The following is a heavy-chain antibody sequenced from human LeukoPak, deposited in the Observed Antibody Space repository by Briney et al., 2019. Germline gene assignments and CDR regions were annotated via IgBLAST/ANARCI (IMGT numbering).Heavy chain of an antibody. Sequence: SVKVSCKAPGGTFSSYAISWVRQAPGQGLEWMGRIIPILGIANYAQKFQGRVTITADKSTSTAYMDLSSLRSEDTAVYYCARDFSTVAHSYYGMEVWGQGTTVTVSS. CDR3: ARDFSTVAHSYYGMEV. J-gene: IGHJ6*02. CDR1: GGTFSSYA. CDR2: IIPILGIA. D-gene: IGHD4-11*01. V-gene: IGHV1-69*04.